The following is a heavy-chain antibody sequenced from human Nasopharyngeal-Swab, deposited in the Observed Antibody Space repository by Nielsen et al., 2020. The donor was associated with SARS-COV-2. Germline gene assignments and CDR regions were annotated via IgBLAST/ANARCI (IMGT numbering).Heavy chain of an antibody. Sequence: GGSLRLSCAASGFTFSSYAMSWVRQAPGKGLEWFPVIHSDPSNTYYVDSVKGRLTISRDNSKKTLFLQMDSLRVEDTAVYYCAKVRSWRLDAFDSWGQGTLVTVSS. J-gene: IGHJ4*02. CDR1: GFTFSSYA. D-gene: IGHD6-13*01. CDR2: IHSDPSNT. CDR3: AKVRSWRLDAFDS. V-gene: IGHV3-23*03.